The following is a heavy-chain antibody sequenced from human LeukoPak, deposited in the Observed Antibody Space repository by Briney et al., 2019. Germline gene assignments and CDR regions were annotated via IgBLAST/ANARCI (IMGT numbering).Heavy chain of an antibody. CDR3: VQDWAWGAFGY. D-gene: IGHD7-27*01. J-gene: IGHJ4*02. Sequence: GRTLRLSCAASGFTFSFYGMNWVREAPGKGLEWVSGITGAGHTYYANSVQGRFTIYRDNSKNTLYLQMNRLGAEDTAIYYCVQDWAWGAFGYWGQGTLVAVSS. CDR2: ITGAGHT. V-gene: IGHV3-23*01. CDR1: GFTFSFYG.